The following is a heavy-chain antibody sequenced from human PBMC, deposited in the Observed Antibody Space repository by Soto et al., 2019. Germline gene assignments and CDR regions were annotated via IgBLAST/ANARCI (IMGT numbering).Heavy chain of an antibody. CDR1: GYSFTSYW. Sequence: PGESLKISCKGSGYSFTSYWIGWVRQMPGKGLEWMGIIYPGDSDTRYSPSFQDQVTISADKSISTAYLQWSSLKASDTAMYYCARFRSYYYDSSGYYDAFDIWGQGTMVTVS. V-gene: IGHV5-51*01. D-gene: IGHD3-22*01. J-gene: IGHJ3*02. CDR2: IYPGDSDT. CDR3: ARFRSYYYDSSGYYDAFDI.